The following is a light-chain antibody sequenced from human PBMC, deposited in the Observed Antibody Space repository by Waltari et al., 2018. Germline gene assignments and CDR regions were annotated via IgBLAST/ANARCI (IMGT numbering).Light chain of an antibody. Sequence: QSPLPHLPPVPGSPGQSIPIPSPGTSRDLGSLGLLPWYQHHPGKAPKVKIYEVSKRPSGVPDRFSGSRSGNTASLTISGLQAEDEADYYCCSYASSGTFVFGTGTKVTVL. J-gene: IGLJ1*01. CDR2: EVS. V-gene: IGLV2-23*02. CDR3: CSYASSGTFV. CDR1: SRDLGSLGL.